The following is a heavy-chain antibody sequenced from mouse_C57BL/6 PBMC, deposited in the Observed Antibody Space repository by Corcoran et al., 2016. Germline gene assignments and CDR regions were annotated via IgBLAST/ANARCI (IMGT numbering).Heavy chain of an antibody. CDR3: ARLAYDYDGGYIDY. J-gene: IGHJ2*01. CDR1: GYTFTDYY. CDR2: IYPGSGNT. D-gene: IGHD2-4*01. Sequence: QVQLKQSGAELVRPGASVKLSCKASGYTFTDYYINWVKQRPGQGLEWIARIYPGSGNTYYNEKFKGKATLTAEKSSSTAYMQLSSLTSEDSAVYFCARLAYDYDGGYIDYWGQGTTLTVSS. V-gene: IGHV1-76*01.